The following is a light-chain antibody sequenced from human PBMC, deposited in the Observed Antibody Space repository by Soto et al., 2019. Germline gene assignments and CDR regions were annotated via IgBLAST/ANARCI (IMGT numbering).Light chain of an antibody. CDR3: QQSYSTPRT. J-gene: IGKJ2*01. Sequence: DIQMTQSPSSLSASVGDRVTITCRASQSISSYLNWYQQKPGKAPKLLIYAASSLQSGVPSRFSGSGYGTDFTLTISILQPEDFATYYCQQSYSTPRTFGQGTKLEIK. V-gene: IGKV1-39*01. CDR2: AAS. CDR1: QSISSY.